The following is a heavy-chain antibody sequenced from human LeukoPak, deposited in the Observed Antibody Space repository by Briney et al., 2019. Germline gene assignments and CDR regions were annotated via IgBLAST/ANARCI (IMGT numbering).Heavy chain of an antibody. Sequence: GRSLRLSCAASGFTFSSYAMHWVRQAPGKGLEWVAVIWYDESKKYYADSVKGRFTIARDNSRNTLYLQMNSLRAEDAAVYYCARGARGYYYGSGSEGYFDYWGQGTLVTVSS. V-gene: IGHV3-33*01. CDR3: ARGARGYYYGSGSEGYFDY. CDR2: IWYDESKK. CDR1: GFTFSSYA. J-gene: IGHJ4*02. D-gene: IGHD3-10*01.